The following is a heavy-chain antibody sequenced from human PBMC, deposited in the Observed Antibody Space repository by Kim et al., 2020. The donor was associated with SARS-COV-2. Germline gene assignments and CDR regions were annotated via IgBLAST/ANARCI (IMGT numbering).Heavy chain of an antibody. CDR3: ARGNGFYWYFDL. Sequence: TNYNPSLKSRVTISVDTSKNQFSLKLSSVTAADTAVYYCARGNGFYWYFDLWGRGTLVTVSS. CDR2: T. V-gene: IGHV4-34*01. J-gene: IGHJ2*01.